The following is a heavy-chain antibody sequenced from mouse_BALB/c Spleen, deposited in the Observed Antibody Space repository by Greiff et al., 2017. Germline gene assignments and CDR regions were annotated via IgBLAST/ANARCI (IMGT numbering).Heavy chain of an antibody. CDR3: ASGTS. CDR1: GYSITSDYA. D-gene: IGHD3-3*01. CDR2: ISYSGST. V-gene: IGHV3-2*02. Sequence: DVKLQESGPGLVKPSQSLSLTCTVTGYSITSDYAWNWIRQFPGNKLEWMGYISYSGSTSYNPSLKSRISITRDTSKNQFFLQLNSVTTEDTATYYCASGTSWGQGTTLTVSS. J-gene: IGHJ2*01.